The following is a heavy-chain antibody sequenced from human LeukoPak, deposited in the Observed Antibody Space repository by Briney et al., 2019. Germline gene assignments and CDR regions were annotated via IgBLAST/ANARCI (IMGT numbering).Heavy chain of an antibody. J-gene: IGHJ4*02. CDR3: ARGSSSWYSNFDC. CDR1: GGSISSYY. Sequence: PSETLSLTCTVSGGSISSYYWSWIRQPPGKGLEWIGYIYYSGSTNYNPSLKSRVTISVDTSKNQFSLKLSSVTAADTAVYYCARGSSSWYSNFDCWGQGTLVTVSS. V-gene: IGHV4-59*01. D-gene: IGHD6-13*01. CDR2: IYYSGST.